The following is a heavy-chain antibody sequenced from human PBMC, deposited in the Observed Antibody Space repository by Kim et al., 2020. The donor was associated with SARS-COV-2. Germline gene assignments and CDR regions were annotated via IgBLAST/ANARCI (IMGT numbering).Heavy chain of an antibody. V-gene: IGHV1-3*01. Sequence: GNGNTIYSQKFRGRVTFATDTSASTAYMELSFLGSEDSAVYYCLGGFYFDYWGQGTLVTVSS. CDR3: LGGFYFDY. J-gene: IGHJ4*02. CDR2: GNGNT. D-gene: IGHD3-16*01.